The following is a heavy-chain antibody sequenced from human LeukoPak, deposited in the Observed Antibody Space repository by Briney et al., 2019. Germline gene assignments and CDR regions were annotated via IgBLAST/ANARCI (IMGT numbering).Heavy chain of an antibody. CDR3: GRGSVTELDF. CDR1: GFTFSSYW. Sequence: GGSLRLSCAASGFTFSSYWMSWVRQAPGEGLEGMANIKYDGSEKGYVDSVKGRFTISRDNAKNSLYLQMDSLRAEDTAVYYCGRGSVTELDFRGQGTLVTVSS. D-gene: IGHD2-21*02. CDR2: IKYDGSEK. J-gene: IGHJ4*02. V-gene: IGHV3-7*01.